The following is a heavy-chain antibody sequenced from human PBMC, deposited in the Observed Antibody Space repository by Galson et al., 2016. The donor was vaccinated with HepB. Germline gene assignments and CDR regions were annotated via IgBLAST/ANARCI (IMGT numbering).Heavy chain of an antibody. CDR1: GYIFTNFW. CDR2: IFPSDSDT. J-gene: IGHJ4*02. Sequence: QSGAEVKKPGQSLKISCKGSGYIFTNFWIGWVRQMPGKGLEWMGIIFPSDSDTRYSPSFQGQVTISADKSINTVYLQWNSLKASDTAMYFCARQDTYYYDSSGFLYWGQGTLVTVSS. V-gene: IGHV5-51*01. D-gene: IGHD3-22*01. CDR3: ARQDTYYYDSSGFLY.